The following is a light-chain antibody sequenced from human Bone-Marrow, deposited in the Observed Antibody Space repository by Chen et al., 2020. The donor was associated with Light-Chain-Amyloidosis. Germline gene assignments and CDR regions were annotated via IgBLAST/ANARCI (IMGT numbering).Light chain of an antibody. CDR2: DVS. Sequence: AIQLTQSPSSLSASVGDRVTITCRASQGINSALAWYQQEPGKAPNLLMYDVSNLESGVPSRFSGSGSGTHFTLTISSLQPEDFATYYCQQFINYPPTFSGGTKVEIK. CDR3: QQFINYPPT. J-gene: IGKJ4*01. V-gene: IGKV1D-13*01. CDR1: QGINSA.